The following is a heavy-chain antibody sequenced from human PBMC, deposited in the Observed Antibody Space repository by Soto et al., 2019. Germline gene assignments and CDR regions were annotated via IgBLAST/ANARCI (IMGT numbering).Heavy chain of an antibody. V-gene: IGHV4-34*01. CDR3: AGYGSGSTDDAIDI. J-gene: IGHJ3*02. CDR1: GGAFSGYY. Sequence: PSVNLAPSAAGYGGAFSGYYWSWVRPPPGKGLAWIGEINPSGSTNYNPSLKSRVTMSVDTSKNQFSLKLSPVTAADTAVYYCAGYGSGSTDDAIDIWGQGTMVTVS. CDR2: INPSGST. D-gene: IGHD3-10*01.